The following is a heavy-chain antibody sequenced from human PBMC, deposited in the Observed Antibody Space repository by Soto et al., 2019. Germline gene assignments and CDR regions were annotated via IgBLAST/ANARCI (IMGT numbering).Heavy chain of an antibody. CDR1: GFAFSNYA. CDR3: AKDPNGDYIGAFDD. J-gene: IGHJ4*02. Sequence: EVQLLESGGDLVQPGGSLRLSCAASGFAFSNYAVTWVRQAQGKGLEWVSSISGSGNIIYYADSVKGRFIISRDNSKNKLYLQMNSLRAEDTAVYYCAKDPNGDYIGAFDDWGQGTLVTVSS. V-gene: IGHV3-23*01. CDR2: ISGSGNII. D-gene: IGHD4-17*01.